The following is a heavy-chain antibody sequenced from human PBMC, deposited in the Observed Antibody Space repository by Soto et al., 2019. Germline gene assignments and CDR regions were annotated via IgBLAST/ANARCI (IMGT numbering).Heavy chain of an antibody. D-gene: IGHD3-3*01. CDR1: GFSLSADGMC. J-gene: IGHJ6*02. V-gene: IGHV2-70*01. Sequence: SGPTLVNPTQTLTLTCSFSGFSLSADGMCVSWIRQPPGKALEWLALIDWEDNKFYNTPLKTRLTLSKDTSKNQVVLAMTDMDPVDTATYYCVRIRSGYSPSSYYYGLDVWGQGTTVTVSS. CDR2: IDWEDNK. CDR3: VRIRSGYSPSSYYYGLDV.